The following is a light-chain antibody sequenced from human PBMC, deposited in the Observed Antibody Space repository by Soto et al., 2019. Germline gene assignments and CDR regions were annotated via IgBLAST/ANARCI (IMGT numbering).Light chain of an antibody. CDR2: AAS. V-gene: IGKV1-39*01. Sequence: DIQMTQSPSSLSASVGDRVTITWRASHSISSYLNWYQQKPGKAPKLLIYAASSLQSGVPSRFSGSGSGTDFTLTISSLQPEDFATYYCQQSYSTPITFGQGTRLEIK. CDR3: QQSYSTPIT. CDR1: HSISSY. J-gene: IGKJ5*01.